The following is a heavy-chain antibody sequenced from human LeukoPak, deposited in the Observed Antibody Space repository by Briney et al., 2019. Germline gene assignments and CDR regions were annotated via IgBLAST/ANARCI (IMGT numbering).Heavy chain of an antibody. D-gene: IGHD3-10*01. V-gene: IGHV1-24*01. CDR2: FDPEDGET. CDR1: GYTLTELS. CDR3: ARDLYGSGSYLRDY. J-gene: IGHJ4*02. Sequence: ASVTVSCKVSGYTLTELSMHWVRQAPGKGLEWMGGFDPEDGETIYAQKFQGRVTMTEDTSTDTAYMELSSLRSEDTAVYYCARDLYGSGSYLRDYWGQGTLVTVSS.